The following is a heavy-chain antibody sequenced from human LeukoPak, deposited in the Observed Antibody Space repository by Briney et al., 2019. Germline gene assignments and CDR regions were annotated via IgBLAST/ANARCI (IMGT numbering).Heavy chain of an antibody. D-gene: IGHD7-27*01. CDR1: GFTFSSYE. V-gene: IGHV3-48*03. CDR2: ISSSGSTI. CDR3: ARSKLGTYYYMDV. Sequence: GGSLRLSCAASGFTFSSYEMNWVRQAPGKGLEWVSYISSSGSTIYYADSVKGRFTISRDNSKNTLYLQMNSLRAEDTAVYYCARSKLGTYYYMDVWGKGTTVTVSS. J-gene: IGHJ6*03.